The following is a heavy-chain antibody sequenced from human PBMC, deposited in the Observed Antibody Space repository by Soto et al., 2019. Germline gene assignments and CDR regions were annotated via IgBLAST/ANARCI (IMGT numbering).Heavy chain of an antibody. J-gene: IGHJ4*02. CDR1: GFTFSNAW. CDR2: IKSKTDGGTA. Sequence: ESGGGLVKPGGSLRLSCAASGFTFSNAWMTWVRQAPGTGLEWVGRIKSKTDGGTADYAAPVKGRFTISRDDSKTTLYLQMNSLRAEDTAVYYCQGIWDYGASDSWGQGTLVTVSS. V-gene: IGHV3-15*07. CDR3: QGIWDYGASDS. D-gene: IGHD3-10*01.